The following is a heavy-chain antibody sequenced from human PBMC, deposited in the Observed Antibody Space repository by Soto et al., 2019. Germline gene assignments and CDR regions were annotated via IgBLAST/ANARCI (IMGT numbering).Heavy chain of an antibody. CDR2: IYYSGST. V-gene: IGHV4-59*12. CDR1: GGSISSYY. CDR3: ARDYCSGTTCYEFDY. D-gene: IGHD2-2*01. Sequence: SETLFLTCTVSGGSISSYYWSWIRQSPGKGLEWIGYIYYSGSTNYNPSLKSRVTISVDTSKNQFSLKLSSVTAADTAMYYCARDYCSGTTCYEFDYWGQGTLVTVSS. J-gene: IGHJ4*02.